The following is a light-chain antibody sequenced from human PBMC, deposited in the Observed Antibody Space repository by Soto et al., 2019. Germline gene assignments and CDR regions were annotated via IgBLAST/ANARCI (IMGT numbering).Light chain of an antibody. J-gene: IGLJ1*01. CDR1: SSDVANYNL. Sequence: QSALTQPASVSGSPRQSITISCTGTSSDVANYNLVSWYQQHPGKAPSLMIYEGSERPSGVSNRFSGSKSGNTASLKISGLRAGEGAVYSCCLYEGSGGFGFFFGTGPKVTVL. CDR2: EGS. CDR3: CLYEGSGGFGFF. V-gene: IGLV2-23*03.